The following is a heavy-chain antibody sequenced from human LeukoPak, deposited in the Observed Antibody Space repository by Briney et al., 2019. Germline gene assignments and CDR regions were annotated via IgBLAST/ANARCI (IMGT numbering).Heavy chain of an antibody. D-gene: IGHD3-9*01. Sequence: SETLSLTCTVSGGSISSYYWSWIRQPAGKGLERIGRIYTSGSTNYNPSLKSRVTMSVDTTKNQFSLKLSSVTAADTAVYYCARRGDILTGYSGMRGASTYYFDYWGQGTLVTVSS. CDR2: IYTSGST. CDR3: ARRGDILTGYSGMRGASTYYFDY. CDR1: GGSISSYY. V-gene: IGHV4-4*07. J-gene: IGHJ4*02.